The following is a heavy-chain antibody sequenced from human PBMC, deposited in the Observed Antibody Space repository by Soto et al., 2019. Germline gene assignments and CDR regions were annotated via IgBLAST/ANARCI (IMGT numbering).Heavy chain of an antibody. J-gene: IGHJ4*02. Sequence: QVQLVESGGGVVQPGRSLRLSCAASGFSFSSYGMHWVRQAPGKGLEWVAMISYDGTDEYYADSVKGRFTISRDNSKKAVSLQMNRLRAEDTAVYYCAKRGSDWNDHCDYWGQGALVSVSS. D-gene: IGHD1-1*01. CDR3: AKRGSDWNDHCDY. V-gene: IGHV3-30*18. CDR2: ISYDGTDE. CDR1: GFSFSSYG.